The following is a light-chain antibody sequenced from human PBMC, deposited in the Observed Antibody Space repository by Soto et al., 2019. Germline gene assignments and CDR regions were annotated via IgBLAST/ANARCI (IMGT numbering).Light chain of an antibody. J-gene: IGKJ4*01. Sequence: DIQMTQSPSSLSASVGDRVTITCRASQSISSYLNWYQQKPVKAPKLLIYAASSLQSGVPSRFSGSESGTDFTLAIAGLQPEDSASYVCQQSISAPLTFGGGTKVEIK. CDR3: QQSISAPLT. CDR2: AAS. V-gene: IGKV1-39*01. CDR1: QSISSY.